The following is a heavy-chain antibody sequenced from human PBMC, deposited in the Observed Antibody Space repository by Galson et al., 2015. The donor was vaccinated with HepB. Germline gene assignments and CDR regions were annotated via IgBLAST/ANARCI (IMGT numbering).Heavy chain of an antibody. J-gene: IGHJ4*02. Sequence: SETLSLTCTVSGDSIGRSNSYWGWIRQPPGKGLEWIGSVLYSGSAYYKSSLRSRVTISVDKSKNLFSLKLTFVTAADTAVYYCARAKEGRGYFDYWGQGTLVTVSS. CDR2: VLYSGSA. D-gene: IGHD3-10*01. CDR3: ARAKEGRGYFDY. CDR1: GDSIGRSNSY. V-gene: IGHV4-39*07.